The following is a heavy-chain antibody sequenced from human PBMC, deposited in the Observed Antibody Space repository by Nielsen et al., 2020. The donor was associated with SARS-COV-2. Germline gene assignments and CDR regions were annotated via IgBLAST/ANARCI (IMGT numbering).Heavy chain of an antibody. J-gene: IGHJ4*02. V-gene: IGHV3-11*05. D-gene: IGHD5-24*01. CDR1: GFTFSDYY. CDR2: ITSSSTYT. CDR3: AREGRKLPLDY. Sequence: GGSLRLSCVGSGFTFSDYYMSWVRQAPGKGLEWVSYITSSSTYTNYADSVKGRFTISRDNAKNSLYLQMNSLRAEDTAVYYCAREGRKLPLDYWGQGTLVTVSS.